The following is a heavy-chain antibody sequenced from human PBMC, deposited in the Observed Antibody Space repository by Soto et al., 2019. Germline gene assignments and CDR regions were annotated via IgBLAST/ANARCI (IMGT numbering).Heavy chain of an antibody. V-gene: IGHV3-48*03. CDR1: GFTFGRFE. CDR2: ISSSGSTA. J-gene: IGHJ4*02. Sequence: GGSLRLSCAASGFTFGRFELHWVRQAPGKGLEWISYISSSGSTAYYASSVEGRFTISRDNANNSVYLQMDSLRAEDTALYYCTRAAWCPYLSFYWGQGALVTISS. D-gene: IGHD2-15*01. CDR3: TRAAWCPYLSFY.